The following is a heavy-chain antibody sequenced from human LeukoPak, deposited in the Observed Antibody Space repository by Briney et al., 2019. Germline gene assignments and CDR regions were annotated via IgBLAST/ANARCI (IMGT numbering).Heavy chain of an antibody. Sequence: SETLSLTCTVSGGSISSGGYYWSWIRQHPGKGLEWIGYIYYSGSTYYNPSLKSRVTISVDTSKNQFSLKLSSVTAADTAVYYCARSAAASKKTNWFDPWGQGTLVTVSS. D-gene: IGHD6-13*01. V-gene: IGHV4-31*03. CDR1: GGSISSGGYY. J-gene: IGHJ5*02. CDR2: IYYSGST. CDR3: ARSAAASKKTNWFDP.